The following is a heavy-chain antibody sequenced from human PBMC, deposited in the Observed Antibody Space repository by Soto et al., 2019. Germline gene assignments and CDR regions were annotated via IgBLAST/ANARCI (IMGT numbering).Heavy chain of an antibody. J-gene: IGHJ4*02. CDR3: ATDAASDATWVDY. CDR1: GFSFSSYA. CDR2: ISGSGGST. D-gene: IGHD7-27*01. V-gene: IGHV3-23*01. Sequence: EVQLLESGGGLVQPGGSLRLSCAASGFSFSSYAMSWVRQAPGKGLEWVSVISGSGGSTYYTDSVKGRFTISRDNSKNMLYLQMTSLRAEDTAIYYCATDAASDATWVDYWGQGALVTVSS.